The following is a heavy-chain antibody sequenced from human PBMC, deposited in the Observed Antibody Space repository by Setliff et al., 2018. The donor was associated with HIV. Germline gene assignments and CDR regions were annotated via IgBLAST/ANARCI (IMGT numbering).Heavy chain of an antibody. CDR1: GYTFTDYY. Sequence: ASVKVSCKASGYTFTDYYIHWVRQAPGQGLEWMGWINPNYGITNYAQKFQGRVTMTRDMSIKTTYMDLTSLGSDDMAIYYCARGRPGWYLDYWGQGALVTVSS. V-gene: IGHV1-2*02. CDR3: ARGRPGWYLDY. CDR2: INPNYGIT. D-gene: IGHD6-19*01. J-gene: IGHJ4*02.